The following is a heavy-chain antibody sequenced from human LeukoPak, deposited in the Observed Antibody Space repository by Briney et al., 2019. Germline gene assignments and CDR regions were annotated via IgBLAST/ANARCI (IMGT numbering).Heavy chain of an antibody. CDR1: GFTFSSYT. D-gene: IGHD3-22*01. V-gene: IGHV3-21*01. Sequence: PGRSLRLSCVASGFTFSSYTFHWVRQAPGKGLEWVSSVNSGLSYFNYADSVKGRFTISRDNAKNSLYLQMNSLRADDTAVYYCARLMTGGNYDPFDYWGQGTLVTVSS. CDR3: ARLMTGGNYDPFDY. CDR2: VNSGLSYF. J-gene: IGHJ4*02.